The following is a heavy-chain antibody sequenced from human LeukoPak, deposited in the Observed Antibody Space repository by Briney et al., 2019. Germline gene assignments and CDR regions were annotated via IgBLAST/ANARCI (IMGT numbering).Heavy chain of an antibody. D-gene: IGHD1-1*01. Sequence: ASVKVSCKASGYTFTSYAMHWVRQAPGQRLEWMGWISAYNGNTNYAQKLQGRVTMTTDTSTSTAYMELRSLRSDDTAVYYCARDPELERRDYWGQGTLVTVSS. J-gene: IGHJ4*02. CDR3: ARDPELERRDY. V-gene: IGHV1-18*01. CDR1: GYTFTSYA. CDR2: ISAYNGNT.